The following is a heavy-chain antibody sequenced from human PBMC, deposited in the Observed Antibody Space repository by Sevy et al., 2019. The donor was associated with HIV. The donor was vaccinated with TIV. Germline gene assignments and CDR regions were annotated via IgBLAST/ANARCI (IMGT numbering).Heavy chain of an antibody. CDR2: ISYSGTNK. CDR3: ARVADEYCTDDCYHRFDY. V-gene: IGHV3-30-3*01. J-gene: IGHJ4*02. Sequence: GGSLILSCAASGFTFTLYAIHWVRQAPGKGLEWVALISYSGTNKDYADSVKGRFTISRDDSKNTAYLQMNNLRTDDTGVYYCARVADEYCTDDCYHRFDYWGQGTQVTVSS. D-gene: IGHD2-21*02. CDR1: GFTFTLYA.